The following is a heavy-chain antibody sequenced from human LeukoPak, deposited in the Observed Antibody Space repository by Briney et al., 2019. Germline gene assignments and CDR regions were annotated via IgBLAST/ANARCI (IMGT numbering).Heavy chain of an antibody. Sequence: GGSLRLSCAASGFTFSSYSMNWVRQAPGKGLEWVSSISTSSIYIYYADSVKGRFTVSRDNAKNSLYLQMNSLRAEDTAVYYCARDFGSDGSSVAGLDYWGQGTLVTVSS. V-gene: IGHV3-21*01. D-gene: IGHD6-19*01. CDR3: ARDFGSDGSSVAGLDY. CDR2: ISTSSIYI. CDR1: GFTFSSYS. J-gene: IGHJ4*02.